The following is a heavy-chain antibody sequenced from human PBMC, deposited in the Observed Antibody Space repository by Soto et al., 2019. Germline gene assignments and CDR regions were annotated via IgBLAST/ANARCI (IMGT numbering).Heavy chain of an antibody. CDR3: GKVLVGATGHTDSDS. D-gene: IGHD2-15*01. J-gene: IGHJ4*02. CDR1: GGSIYRSGYY. CDR2: IDYNGVA. Sequence: KTSETLSLTCTVSGGSIYRSGYYWGWIRQPPGRGLEWIGNIDYNGVAYSNPSLKSLVTISRDTSKNQFSLKLTSVTAADTALYYCGKVLVGATGHTDSDSWGPGTLVTVSS. V-gene: IGHV4-39*01.